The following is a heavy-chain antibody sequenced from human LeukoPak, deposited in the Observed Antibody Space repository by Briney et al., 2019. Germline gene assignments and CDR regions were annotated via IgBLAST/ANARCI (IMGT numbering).Heavy chain of an antibody. J-gene: IGHJ4*02. V-gene: IGHV3-21*01. CDR1: GFTFSSYG. CDR2: ISTSSTYI. D-gene: IGHD1-20*01. Sequence: PGGSLRLSCAASGFTFSSYGMHWVRQAPGKGLEWVSSISTSSTYIYYADSVKSRFTISRDNAKNSLYLQMNSLRAEDTAVYYCARDPPFIIGTTFFDYWGQGTLVTVSS. CDR3: ARDPPFIIGTTFFDY.